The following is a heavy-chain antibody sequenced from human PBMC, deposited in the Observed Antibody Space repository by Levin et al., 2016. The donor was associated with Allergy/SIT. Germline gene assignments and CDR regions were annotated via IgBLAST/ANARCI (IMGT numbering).Heavy chain of an antibody. J-gene: IGHJ4*02. D-gene: IGHD6-13*01. V-gene: IGHV4-39*02. CDR1: GGSVNSNLYS. Sequence: SETLSLTCTVSGGSVNSNLYSWGWIRQPPGKGLEWIGTIYYSGTTYYNPSLKSRVTISVDRSKNHFSLSLTSVTAADTALYYCARGDPGIAPYFDSWGQGTLVTASS. CDR2: IYYSGTT. CDR3: ARGDPGIAPYFDS.